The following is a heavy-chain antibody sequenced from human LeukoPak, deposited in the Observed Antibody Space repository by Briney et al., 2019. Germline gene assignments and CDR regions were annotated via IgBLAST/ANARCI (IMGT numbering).Heavy chain of an antibody. J-gene: IGHJ4*02. CDR1: GGSISSYY. Sequence: PSETLSLTCTVSGGSISSYYWSWIRQPAGKGLEWIGRIYTSGSTNYNPSHKSRVTMSVDTSKNQFSLKLSSVTAADTAVYYCARERGVLTPPIIDYWGQGTLVTVSS. CDR3: ARERGVLTPPIIDY. V-gene: IGHV4-4*07. D-gene: IGHD1-1*01. CDR2: IYTSGST.